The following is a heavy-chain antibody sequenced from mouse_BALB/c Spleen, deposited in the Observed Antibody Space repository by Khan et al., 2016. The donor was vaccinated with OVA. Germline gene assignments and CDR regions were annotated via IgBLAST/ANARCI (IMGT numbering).Heavy chain of an antibody. CDR3: ARRSSNGHWCFDV. CDR2: ISYSGSA. Sequence: EVQLQESGPGLVKPSQSLSLTCTVTGYSITSDYAWNWIRQFPGNKLEWMGYISYSGSANYNPSLKSRISITRDTSANQFFLQLNSVTTEDSATSYCARRSSNGHWCFDVWGARTTVTVSS. CDR1: GYSITSDYA. J-gene: IGHJ1*01. V-gene: IGHV3-2*02. D-gene: IGHD1-1*01.